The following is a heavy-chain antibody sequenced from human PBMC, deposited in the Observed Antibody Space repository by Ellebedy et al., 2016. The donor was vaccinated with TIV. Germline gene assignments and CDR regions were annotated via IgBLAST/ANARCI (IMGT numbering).Heavy chain of an antibody. V-gene: IGHV1-2*02. J-gene: IGHJ4*02. Sequence: ASVKVSXXASGYAFTGYYIHWVRQAPGQGLEWMGWMNPNSGGTNSTQKFQGRLTMTRDTSINTAYMELRRLTSDGTAVYYCAQLGTRGYWGQGTLVTVSS. D-gene: IGHD7-27*01. CDR2: MNPNSGGT. CDR3: AQLGTRGY. CDR1: GYAFTGYY.